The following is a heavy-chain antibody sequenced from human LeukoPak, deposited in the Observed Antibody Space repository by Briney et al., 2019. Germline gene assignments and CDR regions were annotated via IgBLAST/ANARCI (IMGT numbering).Heavy chain of an antibody. Sequence: ASAKVSCKASGYTYTNYGISWVRQAPGQGLEWMGWISPYNGNTHYAQKFQGRVTVTTDTSTSTVYMELRSLRSDDTAVYYCAGLGYGANFIHYWGQGTLVTVSS. V-gene: IGHV1-18*01. CDR2: ISPYNGNT. CDR3: AGLGYGANFIHY. D-gene: IGHD4-23*01. J-gene: IGHJ4*02. CDR1: GYTYTNYG.